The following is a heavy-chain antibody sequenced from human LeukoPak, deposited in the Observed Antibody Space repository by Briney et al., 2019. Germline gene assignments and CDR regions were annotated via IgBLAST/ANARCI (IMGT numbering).Heavy chain of an antibody. CDR2: IYTSGST. Sequence: PSQTLSLTCTVSGGSIYSGSYYWSWIRQPAGKGLEWIGRIYTSGSTNYNPSLKSRVTISLDTAKNQFSLKLSSVTAAATAVYYCARDRRDGYNLYYFDLWGQGTLVTVSS. CDR3: ARDRRDGYNLYYFDL. CDR1: GGSIYSGSYY. J-gene: IGHJ4*02. V-gene: IGHV4-61*02. D-gene: IGHD5-24*01.